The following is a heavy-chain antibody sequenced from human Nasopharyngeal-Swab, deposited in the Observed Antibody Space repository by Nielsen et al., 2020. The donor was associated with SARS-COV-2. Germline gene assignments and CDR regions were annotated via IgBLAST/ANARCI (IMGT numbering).Heavy chain of an antibody. D-gene: IGHD3-10*01. CDR1: GFNFRKFG. Sequence: GGSLRLSCAASGFNFRKFGMHWVRQAPGKGLEWVAVISYEGSKKFYAESVEGRFTISRDYSKTTLYLQMDSLRTDDTAMYYCAKANVLFWFGQFKNDGFDIWGQGTMVAVSS. CDR3: AKANVLFWFGQFKNDGFDI. J-gene: IGHJ3*02. V-gene: IGHV3-30*18. CDR2: ISYEGSKK.